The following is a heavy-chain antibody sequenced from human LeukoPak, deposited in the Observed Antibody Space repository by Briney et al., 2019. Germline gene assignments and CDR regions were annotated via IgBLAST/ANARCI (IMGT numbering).Heavy chain of an antibody. J-gene: IGHJ4*02. CDR2: IRSKANSYST. CDR3: PNYYSNYDY. V-gene: IGHV3-73*01. CDR1: GFTFRGSA. D-gene: IGHD4-11*01. Sequence: GGSLRLSCAASGFTFRGSAMRWGREASGKGLEWVGRIRSKANSYSTAYAASVKGRFTISRDDSKNTEYLQMNSVKTEDTAVYYCPNYYSNYDYWGQGNLVTVSS.